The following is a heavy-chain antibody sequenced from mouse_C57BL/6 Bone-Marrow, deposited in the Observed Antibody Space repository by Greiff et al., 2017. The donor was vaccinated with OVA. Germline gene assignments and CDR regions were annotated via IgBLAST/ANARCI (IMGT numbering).Heavy chain of an antibody. Sequence: QVQLKQPGAELVKPGASVKLSCKASGYTFTSYWMQWVKQRPGQGLEWIGEIDPSDSSTNYNQKFKGKATLTVDTSSSTAYMQLSSLTSEDSAVYYCAREGEWEYGPFGDWGQGTTLTVSS. CDR3: AREGEWEYGPFGD. J-gene: IGHJ2*01. CDR1: GYTFTSYW. CDR2: IDPSDSST. D-gene: IGHD1-1*01. V-gene: IGHV1-50*01.